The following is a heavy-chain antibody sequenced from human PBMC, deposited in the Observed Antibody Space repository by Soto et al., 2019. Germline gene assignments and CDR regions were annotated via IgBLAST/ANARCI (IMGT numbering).Heavy chain of an antibody. CDR2: INPNSGGT. V-gene: IGHV1-2*02. Sequence: AASVKVSCKASGDTFTGYYMHWVRQAPGQGLEWMGWINPNSGGTNYAQKFQGRVTMTRDTSISTAYMELSRLRSDDTAVYYCATVEMATGGGYWGQGTLVTVSS. CDR1: GDTFTGYY. CDR3: ATVEMATGGGY. D-gene: IGHD3-16*01. J-gene: IGHJ4*02.